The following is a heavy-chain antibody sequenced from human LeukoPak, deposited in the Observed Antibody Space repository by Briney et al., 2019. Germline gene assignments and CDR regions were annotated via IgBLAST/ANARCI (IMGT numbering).Heavy chain of an antibody. D-gene: IGHD3-10*01. CDR3: AKAHLAMVRGVVSWFDP. Sequence: GGFLRLSCAASGFTFDDYAMHWVRQAPGKGLEWVSGISWNSGSIGYADSVKGRFTISRDNAKNSLYLQMNSLRAEDTALYYCAKAHLAMVRGVVSWFDPWGQGTLVTVSS. J-gene: IGHJ5*02. CDR2: ISWNSGSI. CDR1: GFTFDDYA. V-gene: IGHV3-9*01.